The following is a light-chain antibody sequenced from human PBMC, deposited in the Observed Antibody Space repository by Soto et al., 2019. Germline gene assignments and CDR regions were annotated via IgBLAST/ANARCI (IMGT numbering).Light chain of an antibody. V-gene: IGKV1-39*01. Sequence: DIQITQSPSSLSASVGDRVTIACRASQPISNYLSWYQQKPGKAPKLLIYAASTLHSGVPSRFSGSGSGTDFTLTISSLQPEDFATYSCQQSYITRYSFGQGTKMEIK. J-gene: IGKJ2*03. CDR2: AAS. CDR1: QPISNY. CDR3: QQSYITRYS.